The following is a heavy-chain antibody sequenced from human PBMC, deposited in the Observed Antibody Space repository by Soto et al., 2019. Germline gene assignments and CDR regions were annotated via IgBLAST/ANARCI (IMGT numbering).Heavy chain of an antibody. Sequence: EVQLVESGGGVLRPGGSLRLSCAASGFTFDDYGMSWARQAPGKGLEWVSGVNWNGGSTGYADSVKGRFTISRDNAKNSLYLQMSRLRAEDTAFYYCVRGESLNFDYWGRGTLVTVSS. CDR2: VNWNGGST. CDR3: VRGESLNFDY. V-gene: IGHV3-20*04. D-gene: IGHD1-26*01. CDR1: GFTFDDYG. J-gene: IGHJ4*02.